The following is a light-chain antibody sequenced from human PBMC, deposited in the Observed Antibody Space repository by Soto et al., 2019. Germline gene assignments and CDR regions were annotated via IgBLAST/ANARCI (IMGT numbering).Light chain of an antibody. CDR3: SSYSSTSTLYV. CDR1: SIDVGGYNY. CDR2: DVT. J-gene: IGLJ1*01. Sequence: QSALTQPASVSGSPGQSITISCTGTSIDVGGYNYVSWYQQHPDKAPKLMIYDVTNRPSGVSNRFSGSKSGNTASLTISGLQAEVEADYFCSSYSSTSTLYVFGTGTKLTVL. V-gene: IGLV2-14*01.